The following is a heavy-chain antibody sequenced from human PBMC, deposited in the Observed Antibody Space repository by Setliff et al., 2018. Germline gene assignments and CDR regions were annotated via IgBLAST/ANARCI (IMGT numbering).Heavy chain of an antibody. CDR3: ARDTSTRSAASDPSFNFDF. CDR2: INAYNGDT. D-gene: IGHD5-12*01. CDR1: GYTFTNYG. V-gene: IGHV1-18*01. Sequence: ASVKVSCKASGYTFTNYGISWVRQAPGQGLEWMAYINAYNGDTYYAENLQVRVTVSTDTSTTTTYMELRNLRSDDTAVYYCARDTSTRSAASDPSFNFDFWGQGSLVTVSS. J-gene: IGHJ4*02.